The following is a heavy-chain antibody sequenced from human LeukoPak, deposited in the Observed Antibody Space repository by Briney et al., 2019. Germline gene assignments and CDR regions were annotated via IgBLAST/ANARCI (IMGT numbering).Heavy chain of an antibody. Sequence: PSETLSLTCNVSDGSINSGSYDWSCIRHPAGRGLERIGRIYTSGSTNYNPSLKSRVTISVDTSKNQFSLKLSSVTAADTAVYYCARDAMIVVVDAFDIWGQGTMVTVSS. CDR2: IYTSGST. V-gene: IGHV4-61*02. CDR1: DGSINSGSYD. J-gene: IGHJ3*02. CDR3: ARDAMIVVVDAFDI. D-gene: IGHD3-22*01.